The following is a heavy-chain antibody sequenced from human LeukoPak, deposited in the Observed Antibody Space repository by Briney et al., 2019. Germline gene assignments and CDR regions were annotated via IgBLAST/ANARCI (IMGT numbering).Heavy chain of an antibody. CDR1: GYTFTGYY. J-gene: IGHJ4*02. Sequence: ASVKVSCKASGYTFTGYYMHWVRQAPGQGLEWMGWINPNSGGTNYAQKLQGRVTMTTDTSTSTAYMELRSLRSDDTAVYYCARDHHEYSSGCPAGYWGQGTLVTVSS. D-gene: IGHD6-19*01. CDR3: ARDHHEYSSGCPAGY. V-gene: IGHV1-2*02. CDR2: INPNSGGT.